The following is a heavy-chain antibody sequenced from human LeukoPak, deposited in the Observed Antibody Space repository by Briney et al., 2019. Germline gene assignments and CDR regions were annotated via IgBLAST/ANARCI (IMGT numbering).Heavy chain of an antibody. CDR3: ARDYGGNSDFAY. D-gene: IGHD4-23*01. Sequence: QTGGSLRLSCAASGFTFSSYSMHWVRQAPGKGLEWVAVISDDGINKYYADSVKGRFTISRDNSRNTLYLQMNSLRAEDTAVYYCARDYGGNSDFAYWGQGTLVTVSS. CDR1: GFTFSSYS. CDR2: ISDDGINK. V-gene: IGHV3-30-3*01. J-gene: IGHJ4*02.